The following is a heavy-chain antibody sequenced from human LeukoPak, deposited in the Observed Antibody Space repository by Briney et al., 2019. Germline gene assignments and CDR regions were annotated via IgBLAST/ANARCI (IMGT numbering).Heavy chain of an antibody. CDR3: ATSGYSSNWYIFDH. CDR2: IISSSNTI. J-gene: IGHJ4*02. D-gene: IGHD6-13*01. Sequence: GGSLRLSCAASGFTFSSCSVNWVRQAPGKGLEWVSYIISSSNTIYYADPVKGRFTISRDSAKNSLYLQMNSLRAEDTAVYYCATSGYSSNWYIFDHWGQGTLSPSPQ. V-gene: IGHV3-48*01. CDR1: GFTFSSCS.